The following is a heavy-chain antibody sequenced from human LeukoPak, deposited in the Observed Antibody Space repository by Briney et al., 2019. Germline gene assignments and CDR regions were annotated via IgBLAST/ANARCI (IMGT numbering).Heavy chain of an antibody. Sequence: PSETLSLTCTVSGGSISSSNYYWVWIRQPPGKGLEWIGSIYYSGTAYYNPSLKSRVTMSIDTSKNQFSLRLNSMTAADTGVYYCARDRIRDCGGACYVDYWGQGTLVTVSS. D-gene: IGHD2-21*02. J-gene: IGHJ4*02. CDR1: GGSISSSNYY. CDR2: IYYSGTA. V-gene: IGHV4-39*07. CDR3: ARDRIRDCGGACYVDY.